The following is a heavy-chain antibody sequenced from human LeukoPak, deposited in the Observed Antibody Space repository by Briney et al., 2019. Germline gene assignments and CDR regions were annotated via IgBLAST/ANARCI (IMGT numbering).Heavy chain of an antibody. CDR1: GDSVSSNSAA. D-gene: IGHD6-19*01. Sequence: SQTLSLTCAISGDSVSSNSAAWNRIRQSPSRGLEWLGRTYYRSKWYNDYAVSVKSRITINPDTSKNQFSLQLNSVTPEDTAVYYCARSGGYSSGWYFGDYYYGMDVWGQGTTVTVSS. V-gene: IGHV6-1*01. CDR2: TYYRSKWYN. J-gene: IGHJ6*02. CDR3: ARSGGYSSGWYFGDYYYGMDV.